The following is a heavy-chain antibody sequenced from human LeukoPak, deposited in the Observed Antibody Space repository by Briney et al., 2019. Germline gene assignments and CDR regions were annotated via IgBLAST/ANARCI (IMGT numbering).Heavy chain of an antibody. CDR3: ARDLEYHY. V-gene: IGHV4-59*01. Sequence: SETLSLTFTGSDGAIISYYWSWIRQPAGKGREGIGYIYYSGSTNYNPSLKSGVTISVDTSKNQFSLTLSSVPAADQPVYYRARDLEYHYWGKGNLVTVSS. J-gene: IGHJ4*02. CDR1: DGAIISYY. CDR2: IYYSGST. D-gene: IGHD2/OR15-2a*01.